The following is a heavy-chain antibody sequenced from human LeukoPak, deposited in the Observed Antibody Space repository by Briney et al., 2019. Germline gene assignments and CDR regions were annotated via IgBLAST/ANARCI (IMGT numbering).Heavy chain of an antibody. V-gene: IGHV4-59*08. Sequence: PSETLSLTCAVYGGSFSGYYWSWIRQPPGKGLEWIGYIYYSGSTNYNPSLKSRVTISVDTSKNQFSLKLSSVTAADTAVYYCARHKGIAADGGWFDPWGQGTLVTVSS. CDR1: GGSFSGYY. CDR2: IYYSGST. CDR3: ARHKGIAADGGWFDP. J-gene: IGHJ5*02. D-gene: IGHD6-13*01.